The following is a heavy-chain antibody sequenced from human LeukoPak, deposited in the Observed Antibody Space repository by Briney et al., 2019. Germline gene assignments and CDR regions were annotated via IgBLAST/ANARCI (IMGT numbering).Heavy chain of an antibody. J-gene: IGHJ4*02. D-gene: IGHD6-13*01. CDR2: ISGSGGST. Sequence: GGSLRLSCAASGFTLSSYAMSWVRQAPGKGLEWVSAISGSGGSTYYADSVKGRFTISRDNSKNTLYLQMNSLRAEDTAVYYRAKVPWYSSSRPFDYWGQGTLVTVSS. CDR1: GFTLSSYA. V-gene: IGHV3-23*01. CDR3: AKVPWYSSSRPFDY.